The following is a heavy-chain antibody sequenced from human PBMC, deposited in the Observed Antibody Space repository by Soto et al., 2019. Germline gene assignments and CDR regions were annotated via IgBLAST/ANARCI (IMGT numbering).Heavy chain of an antibody. CDR2: VYYSGST. D-gene: IGHD3-22*01. CDR3: ARLVDSSGYYSDP. CDR1: GGSISSTNYY. Sequence: SETLSLTCTVSGGSISSTNYYWGWVRQPPGKGLEWIGSVYYSGSTYYNPSLKSRVTISVDTSKNQFSLNLSSVTAADTAVYYCARLVDSSGYYSDPWGQGTLVTVSS. J-gene: IGHJ5*02. V-gene: IGHV4-39*01.